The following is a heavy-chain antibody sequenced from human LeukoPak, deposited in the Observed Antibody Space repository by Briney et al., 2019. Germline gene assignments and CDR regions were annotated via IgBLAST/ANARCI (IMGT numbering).Heavy chain of an antibody. CDR1: GYTFTSYG. CDR2: MNPNSGNT. CDR3: ARGGQGNLHDY. D-gene: IGHD4-23*01. Sequence: GASVTVSCKASGYTFTSYGISWVRQATGQGLEWMGWMNPNSGNTGYAQKFQGRVTIARNTSISTAYMELSSLRSEDTAVYYCARGGQGNLHDYWGQGTLVTVSS. J-gene: IGHJ4*02. V-gene: IGHV1-8*03.